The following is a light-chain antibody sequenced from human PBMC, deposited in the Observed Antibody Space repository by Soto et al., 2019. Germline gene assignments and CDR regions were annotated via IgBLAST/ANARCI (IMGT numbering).Light chain of an antibody. J-gene: IGLJ1*01. CDR3: GTWDSSLRISF. Sequence: QSVLTQPLSVSAAPGQKVTISCSGSSSNIRNNYVSWYQQLPGTAPKLLIYGNDERPSGVPDRFSGSKSGTSATLGITGLQTGDETDYYCGTWDSSLRISFFGTGTKVTVL. V-gene: IGLV1-51*01. CDR1: SSNIRNNY. CDR2: GND.